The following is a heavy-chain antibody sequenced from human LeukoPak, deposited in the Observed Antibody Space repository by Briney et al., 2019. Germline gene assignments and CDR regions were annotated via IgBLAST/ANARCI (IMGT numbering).Heavy chain of an antibody. V-gene: IGHV3-7*01. J-gene: IGHJ6*03. Sequence: PGGSLRLSCAASGFTFSNYWMTWVRQAPGKGLEWVADIKQDGSEKLYVNSVRGRSTISRDNAKMSLFLQMNSLRAEDTAVYYCARDNGVVHGVYYMDVWGKGTTVTVS. CDR3: ARDNGVVHGVYYMDV. CDR2: IKQDGSEK. D-gene: IGHD3-3*01. CDR1: GFTFSNYW.